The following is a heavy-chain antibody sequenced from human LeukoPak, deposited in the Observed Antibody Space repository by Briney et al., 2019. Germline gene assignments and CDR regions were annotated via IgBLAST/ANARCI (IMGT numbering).Heavy chain of an antibody. J-gene: IGHJ4*02. Sequence: GASVKVSCKASGYTFTGYYMHWVRQAPGQGLEWMGWINPNSGGTNYAQKFQGRVTMTRGTSISTAYMELSRLRSDDTAVYYCARGGSTMVRGDFDYWGQGTLVTVSS. D-gene: IGHD3-10*01. CDR3: ARGGSTMVRGDFDY. CDR2: INPNSGGT. CDR1: GYTFTGYY. V-gene: IGHV1-2*02.